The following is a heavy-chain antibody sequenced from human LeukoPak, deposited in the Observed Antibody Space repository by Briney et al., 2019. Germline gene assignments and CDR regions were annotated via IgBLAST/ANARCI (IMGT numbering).Heavy chain of an antibody. CDR2: ITSTSSYK. D-gene: IGHD5-12*01. J-gene: IGHJ4*02. CDR3: ARGRREMATIYNEY. CDR1: GFTLSSYS. Sequence: PGGSLRLSCAASGFTLSSYSMNWVRQAPGKGLEWVSSITSTSSYKYYADSVKGRFTISRDNAKNSLYLQMNGLRAEDTAVYYCARGRREMATIYNEYWGQGTLVTVSS. V-gene: IGHV3-21*01.